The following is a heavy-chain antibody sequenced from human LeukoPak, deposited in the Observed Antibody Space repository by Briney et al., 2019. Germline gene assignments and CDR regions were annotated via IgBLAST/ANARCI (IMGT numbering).Heavy chain of an antibody. V-gene: IGHV3-30*18. Sequence: GGSLILSCAASGFTFSSYGMHWVRQAPGKGLEWVASISHDGSNKYYADSVRGRFTISRDNSKNTLYLQMNSLGAEDTAVYSCAKEAYYYDSRGYHNYYYYGMDVWGQGTTVTVSS. CDR1: GFTFSSYG. CDR2: ISHDGSNK. CDR3: AKEAYYYDSRGYHNYYYYGMDV. J-gene: IGHJ6*02. D-gene: IGHD3-22*01.